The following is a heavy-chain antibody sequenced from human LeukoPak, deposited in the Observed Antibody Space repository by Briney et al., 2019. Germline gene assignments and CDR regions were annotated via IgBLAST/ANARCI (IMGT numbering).Heavy chain of an antibody. V-gene: IGHV3-74*01. CDR3: ARGLQAARLAVADS. Sequence: GGSLRLSCAASGFTFSSYWMHWVRQAPGKGLVWVSRISSDESSTSYADSVKGRFTISRDNAKNMLYLQMNSLRVEDTAVYYCARGLQAARLAVADSWGQGTLVTVSS. D-gene: IGHD6-19*01. J-gene: IGHJ5*02. CDR2: ISSDESST. CDR1: GFTFSSYW.